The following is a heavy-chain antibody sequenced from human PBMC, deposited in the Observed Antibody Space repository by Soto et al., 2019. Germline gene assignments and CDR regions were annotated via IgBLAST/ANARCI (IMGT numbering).Heavy chain of an antibody. J-gene: IGHJ5*02. CDR2: ISAYNGNR. Sequence: ASVKVSCKASGYTFSNCGISWVRQPAGQGLEWMGWISAYNGNRNYAQKVQGSVTMTADTSTSTDYKDLRNLRSDDTGIYYCARDLDLAYYVSGSQMNHWGQGTLVTVSS. D-gene: IGHD3-10*01. V-gene: IGHV1-18*01. CDR1: GYTFSNCG. CDR3: ARDLDLAYYVSGSQMNH.